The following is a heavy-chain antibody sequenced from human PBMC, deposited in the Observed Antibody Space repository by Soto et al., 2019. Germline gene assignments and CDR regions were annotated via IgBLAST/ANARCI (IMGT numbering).Heavy chain of an antibody. CDR1: GGSFSGYY. D-gene: IGHD6-6*01. J-gene: IGHJ5*02. Sequence: QVQLQQWGAGLLKPSETLSLTCAVYGGSFSGYYWSWIRQPPGKGLEWIGEINHSGSTNYNPSLKSRVTISVDTSKNQFSLKLSSVTAADTAVYYCARGIPLSLIAARPPNNWFDPWGQGTLVTVSS. V-gene: IGHV4-34*01. CDR3: ARGIPLSLIAARPPNNWFDP. CDR2: INHSGST.